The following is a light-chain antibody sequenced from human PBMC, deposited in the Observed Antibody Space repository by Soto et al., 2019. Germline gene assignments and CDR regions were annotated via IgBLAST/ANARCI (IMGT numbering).Light chain of an antibody. CDR3: QQYTYWPPVT. V-gene: IGKV3-15*01. CDR1: QSVGGN. CDR2: GAS. J-gene: IGKJ1*01. Sequence: EIVMTQSPATLSVSPGERATLSCRASQSVGGNLAWYQQKPGQAPRLLIYGASTRATGIPARFSGSGSGTEFTLTIISLQSEDFVVYYCQQYTYWPPVTFGQGTKVEIK.